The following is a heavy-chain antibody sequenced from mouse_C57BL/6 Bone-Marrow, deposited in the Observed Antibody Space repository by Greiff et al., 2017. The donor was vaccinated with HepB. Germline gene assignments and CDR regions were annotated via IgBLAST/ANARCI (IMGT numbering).Heavy chain of an antibody. CDR3: ARDSTTAAMDY. J-gene: IGHJ4*01. CDR1: GYSITSGYD. D-gene: IGHD1-2*01. Sequence: EVQLQQSGPGMVKPSQSLSLTCTVTGYSITSGYDWHWIRHFPGNKLEWMGYISYSGSTNYNPSLKSRISITHDTSKNHFFLRLNSVTTEDTATYYCARDSTTAAMDYWGQGTSVTVSS. V-gene: IGHV3-1*01. CDR2: ISYSGST.